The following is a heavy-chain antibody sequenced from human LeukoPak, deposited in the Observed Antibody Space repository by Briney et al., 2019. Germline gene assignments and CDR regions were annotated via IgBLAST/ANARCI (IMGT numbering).Heavy chain of an antibody. D-gene: IGHD3-3*01. CDR3: AKKLPGLEWLYHYYGMDV. CDR2: ISGSGGST. Sequence: GASLRLSCAASGFTFSSYAMSWVRQAPGKGLEWVSAISGSGGSTYYADSVKGRFTISRDNSKNTLYLQMNSLRAEDTAVYYCAKKLPGLEWLYHYYGMDVWGQGTTVTVSS. J-gene: IGHJ6*02. CDR1: GFTFSSYA. V-gene: IGHV3-23*01.